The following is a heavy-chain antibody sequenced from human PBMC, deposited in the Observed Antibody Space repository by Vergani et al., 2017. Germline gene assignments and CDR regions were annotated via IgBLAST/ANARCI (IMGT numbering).Heavy chain of an antibody. CDR1: GGSISSSSYY. V-gene: IGHV4-39*07. D-gene: IGHD3-10*01. Sequence: QLQLQESGPGLVKPSETLSLTCTVSGGSISSSSYYWGWIRQPPGKGLEWIGSIYYSGSTYYNPSLKSRVTISVDTSKNQFSLKLNSVTAADTAVYYCARDRGSGSSPTFDYWGQGTLVTVSS. CDR3: ARDRGSGSSPTFDY. J-gene: IGHJ4*02. CDR2: IYYSGST.